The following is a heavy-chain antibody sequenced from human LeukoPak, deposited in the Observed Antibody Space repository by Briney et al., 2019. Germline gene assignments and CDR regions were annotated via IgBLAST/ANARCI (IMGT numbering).Heavy chain of an antibody. CDR2: INTDGSST. J-gene: IGHJ4*02. CDR1: GFTFSSYW. D-gene: IGHD2-8*01. Sequence: PGGSLRLSCEASGFTFSSYWMHWVRQAAGKGLVWAPHINTDGSSTNYADSVRGRFTVSRDNAKNTLNLQMNSLRVEDTAVYYGARDNGGVDYWGQGTLVTVSS. CDR3: ARDNGGVDY. V-gene: IGHV3-74*01.